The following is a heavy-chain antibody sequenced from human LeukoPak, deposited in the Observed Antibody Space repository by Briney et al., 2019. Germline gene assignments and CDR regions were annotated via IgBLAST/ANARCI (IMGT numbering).Heavy chain of an antibody. CDR3: ARFYGDETYFDY. CDR2: ISSSVSTI. J-gene: IGHJ4*02. D-gene: IGHD4-17*01. CDR1: GFTFSSYE. V-gene: IGHV3-48*03. Sequence: VGSLRLSCAASGFTFSSYEMSWVRQAPGKGLEWVSYISSSVSTIYYAESVKGGFTISADNAKNSLYLQMNSLRAEDTAVYYCARFYGDETYFDYWGQGTLVTVSS.